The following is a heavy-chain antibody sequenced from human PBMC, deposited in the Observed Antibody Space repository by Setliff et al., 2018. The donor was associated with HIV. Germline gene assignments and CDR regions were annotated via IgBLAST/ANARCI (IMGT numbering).Heavy chain of an antibody. D-gene: IGHD3-3*01. CDR2: ITSSGGTI. J-gene: IGHJ4*02. CDR3: AKDIYDFWSGYSTQSYHFDY. CDR1: GFTFSTSE. V-gene: IGHV3-48*03. Sequence: GGSLRLSCAASGFTFSTSEMNWVRQAPGKGLEWISYITSSGGTIYYADSVKGRFTISRDNAKKSLYLQMNSLRAEDTAVYYCAKDIYDFWSGYSTQSYHFDYWGQGTLVTVSS.